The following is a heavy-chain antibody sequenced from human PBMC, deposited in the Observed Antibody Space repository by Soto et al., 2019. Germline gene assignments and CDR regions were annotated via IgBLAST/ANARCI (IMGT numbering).Heavy chain of an antibody. D-gene: IGHD4-4*01. CDR3: AKGRYSNYVDY. Sequence: GGSLRLSCAASGFTFSSYGMHWVRQAPGKGLEWVAVISYDGSNKYYADSVKGRFTISRDNSKNTLYLQMNSLRAEDTAVYYCAKGRYSNYVDYWGQGTLVTVSS. CDR1: GFTFSSYG. V-gene: IGHV3-30*18. J-gene: IGHJ4*02. CDR2: ISYDGSNK.